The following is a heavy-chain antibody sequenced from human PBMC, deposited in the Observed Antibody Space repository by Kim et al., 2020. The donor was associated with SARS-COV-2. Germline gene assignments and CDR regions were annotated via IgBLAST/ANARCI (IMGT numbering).Heavy chain of an antibody. CDR3: AREMGGAFDY. CDR1: GGSFSGYY. Sequence: SETLSLTCAVYGGSFSGYYWSWIRQPPGKGLEWIGEINHSGSTNYNPSLKSRVTISVDTSKNQFSLKLSSVTAADTAVYYCAREMGGAFDYWGQGTLVTVSS. V-gene: IGHV4-34*01. D-gene: IGHD3-16*01. J-gene: IGHJ4*02. CDR2: INHSGST.